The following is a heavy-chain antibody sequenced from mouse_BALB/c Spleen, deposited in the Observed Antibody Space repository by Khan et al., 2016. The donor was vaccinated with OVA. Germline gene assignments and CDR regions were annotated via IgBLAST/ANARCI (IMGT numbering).Heavy chain of an antibody. Sequence: IQLVQSGTVLARPGASVKMSCKASGYSFTNYWMHGVQQRPGQVLEWVGAIYPGNSDTRYNQKFKGKAKLTAVTSASTADIKLSSLTSEDSAVYYCTRSYDSYYFDDWGQGTTLTVSS. CDR3: TRSYDSYYFDD. J-gene: IGHJ2*01. CDR1: GYSFTNYW. V-gene: IGHV1-5*01. D-gene: IGHD2-4*01. CDR2: IYPGNSDT.